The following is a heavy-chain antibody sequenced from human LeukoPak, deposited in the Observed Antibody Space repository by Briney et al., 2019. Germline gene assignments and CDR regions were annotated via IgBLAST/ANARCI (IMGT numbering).Heavy chain of an antibody. CDR3: ARQWLVRAYYLDY. J-gene: IGHJ4*02. CDR1: RGSFSGYY. D-gene: IGHD6-19*01. CDR2: INHSGST. Sequence: SETLSLTCAVYRGSFSGYYWSWIRQPPGNGLEWIGEINHSGSTNYNPSLKSRVTISVDTSKNQFSLKLSSVTAADTAVYYCARQWLVRAYYLDYWGLRTLVTVSS. V-gene: IGHV4-34*01.